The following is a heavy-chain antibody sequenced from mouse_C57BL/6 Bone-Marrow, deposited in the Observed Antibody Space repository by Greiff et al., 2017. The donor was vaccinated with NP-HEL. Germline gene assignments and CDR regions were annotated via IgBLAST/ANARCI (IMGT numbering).Heavy chain of an antibody. CDR2: ISDGGSYT. V-gene: IGHV5-4*03. D-gene: IGHD1-1*01. J-gene: IGHJ1*03. Sequence: DVKLVESGGGLVKPGGSLKLSCAASGFTFSSYAMSWVRQTPEKRLEWVATISDGGSYTYYPDNVKGRFTISRNNAKNNLYLQMSHLKSEDTAMYYCARGVYYGLGFDVWGTGTTVTVSS. CDR3: ARGVYYGLGFDV. CDR1: GFTFSSYA.